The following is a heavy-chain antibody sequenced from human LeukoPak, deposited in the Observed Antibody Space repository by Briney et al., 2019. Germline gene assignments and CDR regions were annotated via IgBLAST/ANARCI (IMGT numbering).Heavy chain of an antibody. D-gene: IGHD3-10*01. CDR1: GFTLSTYW. CDR3: ARELLWLGGGGVDV. J-gene: IGHJ6*02. Sequence: PGGSLRLSCATSGFTLSTYWMTWVRQAPGKGPEWVANIRHDGSEKNYVDSVKGRFTISRDNAKNSLYLQMNSLRAEDTAIYYCARELLWLGGGGVDVWGQGTTVTVSS. CDR2: IRHDGSEK. V-gene: IGHV3-7*01.